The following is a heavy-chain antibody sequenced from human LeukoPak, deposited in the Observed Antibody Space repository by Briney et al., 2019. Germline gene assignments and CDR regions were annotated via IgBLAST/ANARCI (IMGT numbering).Heavy chain of an antibody. Sequence: PGGSLRLSCAASGFTFSSYSMNWVRQAPGKGLEWVSSISSSSSYIYYADSVKGRFTISRDNAKNSLYPQMNSLRAEDTAVYYCARVMRGRDYFDYWGQGTLVTVSS. D-gene: IGHD5-12*01. J-gene: IGHJ4*02. V-gene: IGHV3-21*01. CDR2: ISSSSSYI. CDR3: ARVMRGRDYFDY. CDR1: GFTFSSYS.